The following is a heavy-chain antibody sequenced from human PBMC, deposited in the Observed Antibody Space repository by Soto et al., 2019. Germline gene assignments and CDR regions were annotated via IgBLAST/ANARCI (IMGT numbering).Heavy chain of an antibody. V-gene: IGHV4-59*01. CDR1: GGSISSYY. J-gene: IGHJ6*02. CDR2: IYYSGST. Sequence: SETLSLTCTVSGGSISSYYWSWIRQPPGKGLEWIGNIYYSGSTNYNPSLKSRVTISVATSKNQFSLKLSSVTAADTAVYYCARDYPGDYYDSSGYFRSTHNYGLDVWGQGTTVTVSS. CDR3: ARDYPGDYYDSSGYFRSTHNYGLDV. D-gene: IGHD3-22*01.